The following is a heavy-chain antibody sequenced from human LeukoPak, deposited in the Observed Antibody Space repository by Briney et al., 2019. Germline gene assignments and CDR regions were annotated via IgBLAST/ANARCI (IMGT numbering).Heavy chain of an antibody. CDR3: AKDRRAAAEEYYFDY. CDR2: IRYDGSNK. V-gene: IGHV3-30*02. CDR1: GFTLSSYG. Sequence: GGSLRLSCAASGFTLSSYGMHWVRQAPGKGLEWVAFIRYDGSNKYYADSVKGRFTISRDNSKNTLYLQMNSLRAEDTAVYYCAKDRRAAAEEYYFDYWGQGTLVTVSS. D-gene: IGHD6-13*01. J-gene: IGHJ4*02.